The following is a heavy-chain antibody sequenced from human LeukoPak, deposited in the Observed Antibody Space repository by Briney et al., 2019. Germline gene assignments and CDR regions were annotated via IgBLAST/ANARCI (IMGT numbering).Heavy chain of an antibody. CDR2: INAGNGNT. CDR1: GYTFTSYA. CDR3: ARDSETSYYYDSSGYYDY. D-gene: IGHD3-22*01. V-gene: IGHV1-3*01. Sequence: GASVKVSCKASGYTFTSYAMHWVRQAPGQRLEWMGWINAGNGNTKYSQKFQGRVTITRDTSASTAYMELSSLRSEDTAVYYCARDSETSYYYDSSGYYDYWGQGTLVTVSS. J-gene: IGHJ4*02.